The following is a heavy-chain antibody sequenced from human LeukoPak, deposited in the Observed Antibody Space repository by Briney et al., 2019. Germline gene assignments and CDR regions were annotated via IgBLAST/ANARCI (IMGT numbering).Heavy chain of an antibody. CDR1: GGSISSYY. CDR3: AREITMVRGVIIFDP. J-gene: IGHJ5*02. D-gene: IGHD3-10*01. CDR2: IYYSGST. V-gene: IGHV4-59*01. Sequence: SETLSLTCTVSGGSISSYYWCWIRQPPGKGLEWIGYIYYSGSTNYNPSLKSRVTISVDTSKNQFSLKLSSVTAADTAVYYCAREITMVRGVIIFDPWGQGTLVTVSS.